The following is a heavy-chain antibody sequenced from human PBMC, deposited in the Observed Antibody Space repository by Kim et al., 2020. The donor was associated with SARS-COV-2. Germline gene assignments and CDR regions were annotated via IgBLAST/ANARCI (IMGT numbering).Heavy chain of an antibody. CDR3: ARGGCSGGSCYSGSDYGDYEGDY. J-gene: IGHJ4*02. V-gene: IGHV3-21*01. D-gene: IGHD2-15*01. CDR1: GFTFSSYS. Sequence: GGSLRLSCAASGFTFSSYSMNWVRQAPGKGLEWVSSISSSSSYIYYADSVKGRFTISRDNAKNSLYLQMNSLRAEDTAVYYCARGGCSGGSCYSGSDYGDYEGDYWGQGTLVTVSS. CDR2: ISSSSSYI.